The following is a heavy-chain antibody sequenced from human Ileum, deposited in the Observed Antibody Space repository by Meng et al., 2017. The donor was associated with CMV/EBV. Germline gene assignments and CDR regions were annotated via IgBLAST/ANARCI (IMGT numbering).Heavy chain of an antibody. CDR1: VGSFSGYY. V-gene: IGHV4-34*01. J-gene: IGHJ4*02. D-gene: IGHD2-15*01. CDR2: INHSGST. Sequence: CGVYVGSFSGYYWSWIRQPPGKGLEWIGEINHSGSTNYNPSLKSRVSILIDTSKNQFFLKLNSVTAADTALYYCARVSVAAYFFDYWGQGTLVTVSS. CDR3: ARVSVAAYFFDY.